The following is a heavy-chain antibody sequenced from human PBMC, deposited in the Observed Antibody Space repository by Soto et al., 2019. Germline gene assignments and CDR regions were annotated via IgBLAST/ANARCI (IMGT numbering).Heavy chain of an antibody. V-gene: IGHV3-23*01. J-gene: IGHJ4*02. CDR2: ITVSGDNS. D-gene: IGHD2-15*01. CDR3: AKGSVQWCSPSGPCYPLGL. CDR1: GFAFSSYA. Sequence: PGGSLRLSCAATGFAFSSYAMPWVRQAPGKGLECISAITVSGDNSIYAGSVRGRFTMSRDNSKNIVYLQMNSLRVGDTARYYCAKGSVQWCSPSGPCYPLGLGGQGVPVTVSS.